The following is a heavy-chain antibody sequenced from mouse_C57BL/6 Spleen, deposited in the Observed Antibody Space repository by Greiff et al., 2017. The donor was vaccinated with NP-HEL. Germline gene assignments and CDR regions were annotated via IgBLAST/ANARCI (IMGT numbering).Heavy chain of an antibody. V-gene: IGHV1-15*01. D-gene: IGHD1-1*01. Sequence: VQLQQSGAELVRPGASVTLSCKASGYTFTDYEMHWVQQTPVHGLEWIGAIDPETGGTAYNQKFKGKAILTADKSSSTAYMELRSLTSEDSAVYYCTTNYYGSSQAWFAYWGQGTLVTVSA. J-gene: IGHJ3*01. CDR3: TTNYYGSSQAWFAY. CDR2: IDPETGGT. CDR1: GYTFTDYE.